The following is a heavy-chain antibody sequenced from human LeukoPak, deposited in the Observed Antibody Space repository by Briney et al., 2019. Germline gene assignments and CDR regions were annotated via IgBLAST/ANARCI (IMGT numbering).Heavy chain of an antibody. Sequence: PGGSLRLSCAASGFTVSSNYMSWVRQAPGKGLEWVSVIYSGGSTYYADSVKGRFTISRDNSKNTLYLRMNSLRAEDTAVYYCARASPGSSPFDYWGQGTLVTVSS. CDR3: ARASPGSSPFDY. J-gene: IGHJ4*02. V-gene: IGHV3-53*01. CDR1: GFTVSSNY. CDR2: IYSGGST. D-gene: IGHD6-6*01.